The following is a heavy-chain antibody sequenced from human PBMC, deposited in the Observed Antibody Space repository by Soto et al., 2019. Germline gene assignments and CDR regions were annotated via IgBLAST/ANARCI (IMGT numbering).Heavy chain of an antibody. CDR2: IYYSGST. J-gene: IGHJ6*03. Sequence: SETLSLTCTVSGGSISSYYWSWIRQPPGKGLEWIGYIYYSGSTNYNPSLKSRVTISVDTSKNQFSLKLSSVTAADTAVYYCARDYYDFWSGYDQDYYYYMDVWGKGTTVTVSS. V-gene: IGHV4-59*01. CDR3: ARDYYDFWSGYDQDYYYYMDV. CDR1: GGSISSYY. D-gene: IGHD3-3*01.